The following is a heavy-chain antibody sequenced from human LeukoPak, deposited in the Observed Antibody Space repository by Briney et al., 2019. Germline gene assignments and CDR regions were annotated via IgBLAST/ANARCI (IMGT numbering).Heavy chain of an antibody. CDR1: GGFIGRAGYY. V-gene: IGHV4-31*03. CDR3: ARALRQSLRSAIDY. Sequence: SETLSLTCTVSGGFIGRAGYYWSWIRQHPGKGLEWIGYIYNSGTTYYNPSLKSRVTISADTSKNQFSLNLSSVTAADTAVYYCARALRQSLRSAIDYWGQGTLVTVSS. D-gene: IGHD5-12*01. J-gene: IGHJ4*02. CDR2: IYNSGTT.